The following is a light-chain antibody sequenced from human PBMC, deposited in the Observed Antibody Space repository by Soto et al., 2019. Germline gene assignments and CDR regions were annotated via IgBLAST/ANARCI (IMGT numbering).Light chain of an antibody. V-gene: IGKV1-5*01. J-gene: IGKJ4*01. Sequence: DIQMTQSPSTLSASVGDRVTLTCRASQSINIWLAWYEQKPGKAATLLIYDACSLDSRVPSRFSGRGTRTDIPVTISSLQPDAFATYFCQQYNSYIFTFGGGTKVEIQ. CDR1: QSINIW. CDR3: QQYNSYIFT. CDR2: DAC.